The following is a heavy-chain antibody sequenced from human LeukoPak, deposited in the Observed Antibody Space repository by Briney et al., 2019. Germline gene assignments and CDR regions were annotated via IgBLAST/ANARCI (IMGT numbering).Heavy chain of an antibody. D-gene: IGHD4/OR15-4a*01. J-gene: IGHJ6*03. CDR1: GYTFTSYG. Sequence: ASVKVSCKASGYTFTSYGISWVRQAPGQGLEWMGWISAYNGNTNYAQKLQGRVTMTTDTSTSTAYMELRSLRSDDTAAYYCARIGASHCCPVYYYYYYMDVWGKGTTVTISS. CDR2: ISAYNGNT. CDR3: ARIGASHCCPVYYYYYYMDV. V-gene: IGHV1-18*01.